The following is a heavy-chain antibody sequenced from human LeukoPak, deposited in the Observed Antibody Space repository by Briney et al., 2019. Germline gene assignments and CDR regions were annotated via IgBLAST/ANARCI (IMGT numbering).Heavy chain of an antibody. D-gene: IGHD3-10*01. V-gene: IGHV3-7*01. CDR1: GFSFTTYW. CDR2: IKQDGAEK. J-gene: IGHJ4*02. CDR3: AKLAKYFYGSETYYFFEH. Sequence: GESLRLSCAASGFSFTTYWMGWVRQAPGKGLEWVANIKQDGAEKYYVDSVMGRFTISRDNAKNSLYLQMNSLRVEDTAMYYCAKLAKYFYGSETYYFFEHWGQGTPVTASS.